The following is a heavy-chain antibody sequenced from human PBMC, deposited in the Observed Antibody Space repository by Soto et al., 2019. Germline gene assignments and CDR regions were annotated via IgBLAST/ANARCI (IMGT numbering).Heavy chain of an antibody. J-gene: IGHJ2*01. CDR2: IFHTGNT. Sequence: QVQLQESGPGLVKPSGTLSLTCVVSGDSISSTNWWSWVRQPPGKRLEWIGEIFHTGNTNYNPSLTSRVXTSXDXSKNQFSLKVTSLTAADTAVYFCARLVRAGHWYFDLWGRGTLLTVSS. D-gene: IGHD3-10*01. CDR3: ARLVRAGHWYFDL. CDR1: GDSISSTNW. V-gene: IGHV4-4*02.